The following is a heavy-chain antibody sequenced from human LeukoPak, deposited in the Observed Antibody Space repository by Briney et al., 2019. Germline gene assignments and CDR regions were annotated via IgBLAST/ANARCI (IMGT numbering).Heavy chain of an antibody. CDR2: VDPEDGET. CDR3: ATVGHCSGGSCYFEDYYFDD. J-gene: IGHJ4*02. D-gene: IGHD2-15*01. Sequence: ASVKVSCKVSGYTFTDYYMHWVQQAPGKGLEWMGLVDPEDGETIYAEKFQGRVTITADTSTDTAYMELSSLRSEDTAVYYCATVGHCSGGSCYFEDYYFDDWGQGTLVTVSS. CDR1: GYTFTDYY. V-gene: IGHV1-69-2*01.